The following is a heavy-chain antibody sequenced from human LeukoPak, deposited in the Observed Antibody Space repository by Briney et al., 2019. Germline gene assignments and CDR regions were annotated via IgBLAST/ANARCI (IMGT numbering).Heavy chain of an antibody. Sequence: ASVKVSCKASGYTFAGYYIWFLRQAPGQGFEWMGWINPKTGGASIVKTFRGRVTMTADTSINTAYMELSRLTSNDTGTYYCARDLGGVSGDFGYWGQGTLVTVSS. J-gene: IGHJ4*02. V-gene: IGHV1-2*02. CDR2: INPKTGGA. CDR1: GYTFAGYY. CDR3: ARDLGGVSGDFGY. D-gene: IGHD4-17*01.